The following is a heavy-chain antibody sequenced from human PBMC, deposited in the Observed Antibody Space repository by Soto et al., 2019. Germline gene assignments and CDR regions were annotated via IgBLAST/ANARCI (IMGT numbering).Heavy chain of an antibody. D-gene: IGHD5-18*01. CDR3: ARDPIGYSYGPNFFDY. V-gene: IGHV3-30-3*01. CDR1: GFTFSSYA. J-gene: IGHJ4*02. Sequence: GGSLRLSCAASGFTFSSYAMHWVRQAPGKGLEWVAVISYDGSNKYYADSVKGRFTISRDNSKNTLYLQMNSLRAEDTAVYYCARDPIGYSYGPNFFDYWGQGTLVTVSS. CDR2: ISYDGSNK.